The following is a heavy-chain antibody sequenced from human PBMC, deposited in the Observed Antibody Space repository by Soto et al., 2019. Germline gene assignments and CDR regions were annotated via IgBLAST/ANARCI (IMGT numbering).Heavy chain of an antibody. D-gene: IGHD2-21*02. CDR3: ARDLWGYCGTDCSPLDV. Sequence: QVQLQESGPGLVKPSETLSLTCTVSGGSISGYYWSWIRQPPGKGLELIGYMYKTGSTVSNPSFKSRVTISVDTSKNQFSLKLNSVTAADTAVYYWARDLWGYCGTDCSPLDVWGQGTTVTVSS. V-gene: IGHV4-59*01. CDR2: MYKTGST. J-gene: IGHJ6*02. CDR1: GGSISGYY.